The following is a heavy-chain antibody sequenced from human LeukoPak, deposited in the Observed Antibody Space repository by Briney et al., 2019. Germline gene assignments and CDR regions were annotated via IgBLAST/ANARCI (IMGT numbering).Heavy chain of an antibody. CDR2: ISAYNGNT. V-gene: IGHV1-18*01. J-gene: IGHJ6*02. Sequence: ASVKVSCKASGYTFTSYGISWVRQAPGQGLEWMGWISAYNGNTNYAQKLQGRVTMTTDTSTSTAYMELRSLRSDDTAVYYCARRPLAAPSSPYGMDVWGQGTTVTVSS. CDR3: ARRPLAAPSSPYGMDV. CDR1: GYTFTSYG. D-gene: IGHD6-6*01.